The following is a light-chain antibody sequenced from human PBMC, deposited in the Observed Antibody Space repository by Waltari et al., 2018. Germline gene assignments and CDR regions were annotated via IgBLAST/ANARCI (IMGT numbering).Light chain of an antibody. CDR1: DSDVGAYNF. J-gene: IGLJ1*01. Sequence: QSALTQPASVPGSPGQSITISCTGTDSDVGAYNFVSWYRQHPGKAPHLIIYEVSERPTGMSDRCSGSKSDNTASLTISGLQADDEAVYYCSSYTTSNAPGVFGTGTKVTVL. CDR3: SSYTTSNAPGV. CDR2: EVS. V-gene: IGLV2-14*01.